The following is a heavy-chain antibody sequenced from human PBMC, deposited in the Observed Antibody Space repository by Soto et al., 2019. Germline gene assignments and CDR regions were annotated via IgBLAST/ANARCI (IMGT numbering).Heavy chain of an antibody. J-gene: IGHJ1*01. Sequence: QVQLQESGPGLVKPSGTLSLTCAVSGGSISSSNWWSWVRQPPGKGLEWIGEIYHSGSTNYNPSPKGRFTISVAKSKTEFSLRLSSVTAADTAVYYCASPGAYGDFAEYLQHWGQGTLVTVSS. CDR1: GGSISSSNW. CDR2: IYHSGST. D-gene: IGHD4-17*01. CDR3: ASPGAYGDFAEYLQH. V-gene: IGHV4-4*02.